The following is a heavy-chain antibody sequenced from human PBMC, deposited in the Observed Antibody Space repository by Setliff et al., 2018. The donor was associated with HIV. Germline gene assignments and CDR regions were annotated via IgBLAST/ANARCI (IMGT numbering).Heavy chain of an antibody. V-gene: IGHV3-23*01. D-gene: IGHD6-19*01. CDR3: AKDYSSGWFDY. CDR2: ISDTADTT. J-gene: IGHJ4*02. CDR1: GFSFKIYA. Sequence: GGSLRLSCAASGFSFKIYAMSWVRQAPGKGLEWVSTISDTADTTNYADSVKGRFTISRDNSKNTLYLQMNSLRAEDTAVYYCAKDYSSGWFDYWGQGTLVTVSS.